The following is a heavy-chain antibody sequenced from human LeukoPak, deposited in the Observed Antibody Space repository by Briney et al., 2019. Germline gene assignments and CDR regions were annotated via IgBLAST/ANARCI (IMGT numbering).Heavy chain of an antibody. J-gene: IGHJ4*02. Sequence: ASVKVSCKASGYTFTSYYMHWVRQALGQGLEWMGIINPSGGSTSYAQKFQGRVTMTRDTSTSTVYMELSSLRSEDTAVYYCARDARTSYDSSGYYFDYWGQGTLVTVSS. CDR1: GYTFTSYY. CDR3: ARDARTSYDSSGYYFDY. V-gene: IGHV1-46*01. CDR2: INPSGGST. D-gene: IGHD3-22*01.